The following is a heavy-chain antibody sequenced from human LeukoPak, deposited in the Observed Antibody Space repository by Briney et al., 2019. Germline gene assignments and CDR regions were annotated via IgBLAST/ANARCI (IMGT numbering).Heavy chain of an antibody. CDR3: VRGTMNAIDQLDY. CDR1: GFTFSSYW. V-gene: IGHV3-74*01. D-gene: IGHD1-1*01. Sequence: GGSLRLSCVVSGFTFSSYWMHWVRQAPGEGLVWDSRIRYDGSSAAYADSVKGRLTISRDNAKNTLYLQMNSLSAEDTAVYYCVRGTMNAIDQLDYWGQGTLVTVSS. J-gene: IGHJ4*02. CDR2: IRYDGSSA.